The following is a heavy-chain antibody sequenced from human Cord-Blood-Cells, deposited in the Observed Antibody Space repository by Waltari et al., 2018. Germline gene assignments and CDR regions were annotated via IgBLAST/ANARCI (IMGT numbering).Heavy chain of an antibody. CDR2: GRHMMGTA. V-gene: IGHV1-69*12. D-gene: IGHD6-6*01. J-gene: IGHJ4*02. CDR1: GGTFSSYA. CDR3: AQVVYSSSSSRDY. Sequence: QVQLVQSGAEVKKPGSSVKVSCKASGGTFSSYAISWVRQAPGQGLEWMGVGRHMMGTANDGTEWQGRVKSTAEESTGTADMELSSLRSEDTAVYYCAQVVYSSSSSRDYWGQGTLVTVSS.